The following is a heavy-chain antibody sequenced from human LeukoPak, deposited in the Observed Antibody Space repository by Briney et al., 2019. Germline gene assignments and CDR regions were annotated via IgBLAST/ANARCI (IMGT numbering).Heavy chain of an antibody. CDR3: ARGHDYDY. CDR2: INHSGST. CDR1: GGSFSGYY. V-gene: IGHV4-34*01. J-gene: IGHJ4*02. D-gene: IGHD4-11*01. Sequence: RASETLSLTCAVYGGSFSGYYWSWIRQPPGKGLEWIGEINHSGSTNYNPSLKSRVTISVDTCKNQFSLKLSSVTAADTAVYYCARGHDYDYWGQGTLVTVSS.